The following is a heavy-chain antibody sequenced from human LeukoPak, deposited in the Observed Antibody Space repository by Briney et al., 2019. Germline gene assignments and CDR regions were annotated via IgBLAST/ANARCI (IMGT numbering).Heavy chain of an antibody. CDR2: ISAYNGNT. Sequence: ASVKVSCKASGYTFTSYGISWVRQAPGQGLEWMGWISAYNGNTNYAQKLQGRVTMTTDTSTSTAYMELRSLRSDDTAVYYCARVRELLLQALLWFGEAEYFDYWGQGTQVTVSS. CDR3: ARVRELLLQALLWFGEAEYFDY. CDR1: GYTFTSYG. J-gene: IGHJ4*02. V-gene: IGHV1-18*01. D-gene: IGHD3-10*01.